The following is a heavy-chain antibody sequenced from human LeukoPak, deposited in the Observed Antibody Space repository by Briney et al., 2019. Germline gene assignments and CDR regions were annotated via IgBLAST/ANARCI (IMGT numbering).Heavy chain of an antibody. CDR2: ISANSGSM. Sequence: GGSLRLSCAASGFTFDNYAMYWVRQVPGKGLEWVSGISANSGSMGYADSVKGRFTLSRDNSKNTLYLEMNSLRAEDTAVYYCARGSGYCTNGVCYLIDYWGQGTLVTVSS. J-gene: IGHJ4*02. CDR1: GFTFDNYA. CDR3: ARGSGYCTNGVCYLIDY. V-gene: IGHV3-9*01. D-gene: IGHD2-8*01.